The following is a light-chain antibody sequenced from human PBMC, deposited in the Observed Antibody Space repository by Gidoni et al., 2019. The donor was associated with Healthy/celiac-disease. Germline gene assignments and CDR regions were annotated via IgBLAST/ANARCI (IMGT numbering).Light chain of an antibody. CDR1: SGSIASNY. CDR3: QSYDSSNQV. J-gene: IGLJ3*02. CDR2: EDN. Sequence: FMLTQPPSVSQSPGQTVTISCTRRSGSIASNYVQWYQQRPGSAPTTVIYEDNQRPSGVPDRFSGSIDSSSNSASLTISGLKTEDEADYYCQSYDSSNQVFGGGTKLTVL. V-gene: IGLV6-57*04.